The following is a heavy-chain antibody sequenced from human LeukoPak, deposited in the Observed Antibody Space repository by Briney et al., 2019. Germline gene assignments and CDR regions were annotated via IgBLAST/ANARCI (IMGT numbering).Heavy chain of an antibody. CDR1: GFTFSSYS. V-gene: IGHV3-21*01. Sequence: GGSLRLSCAASGFTFSSYSMNWVRQAPGKGLEWVSSISSSSSYIYYADSVKGRFTISRDNAKNSLYLQMNSLRAEDTAAYYCARHDYGGNSGDYWGQGTLVTVSS. D-gene: IGHD4-23*01. J-gene: IGHJ4*02. CDR2: ISSSSSYI. CDR3: ARHDYGGNSGDY.